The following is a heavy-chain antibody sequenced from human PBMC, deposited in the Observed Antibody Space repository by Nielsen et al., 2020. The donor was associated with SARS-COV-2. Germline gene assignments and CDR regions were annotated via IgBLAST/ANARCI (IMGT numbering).Heavy chain of an antibody. D-gene: IGHD3-22*01. CDR1: GFTFSSYG. V-gene: IGHV3-30*18. J-gene: IGHJ3*02. CDR2: ISYDGSNK. CDR3: AKGEYYYDTIWFGSFDI. Sequence: GGSLRLSCAASGFTFSSYGMHWVRQAPGKGLEWVAVISYDGSNKYYADSVKGRFTISRDNSKNTLYLQMNSLRAEDTAVYYCAKGEYYYDTIWFGSFDIWGQGTMVTVSS.